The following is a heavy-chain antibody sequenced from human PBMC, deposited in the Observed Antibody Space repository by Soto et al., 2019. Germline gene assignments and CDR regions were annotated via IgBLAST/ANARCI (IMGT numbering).Heavy chain of an antibody. V-gene: IGHV4-59*01. J-gene: IGHJ4*02. D-gene: IGHD2-8*01. CDR1: GGSISSYY. Sequence: QVQLQESGPGLVKPSETLSLTCTVSGGSISSYYWSWIRPPPGKGLEWIGYIYYSGSTNYNPSLKSRVTISVDTSKNQFSLKLSSVTAADTAVYYCARRYAGNFDYWGQGTLVTVSS. CDR2: IYYSGST. CDR3: ARRYAGNFDY.